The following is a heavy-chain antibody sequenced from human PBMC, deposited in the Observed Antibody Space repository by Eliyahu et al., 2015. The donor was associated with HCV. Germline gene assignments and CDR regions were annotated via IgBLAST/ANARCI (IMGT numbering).Heavy chain of an antibody. CDR1: GXHXCRFA. J-gene: IGHJ5*02. CDR3: AKDRYYDPPDWFDP. V-gene: IGHV3-23*01. D-gene: IGHD3-22*01. Sequence: EVQLLESGGGLVQPGGXMXLSCSASGXHXCRFALXWVRPGPRGGVEWVSAISGSGGSTYYADSVKGRFTISRDNSKNTLYLQMNSLRAEDTAVYYCAKDRYYDPPDWFDPWGQGTLVTVSS. CDR2: ISGSGGST.